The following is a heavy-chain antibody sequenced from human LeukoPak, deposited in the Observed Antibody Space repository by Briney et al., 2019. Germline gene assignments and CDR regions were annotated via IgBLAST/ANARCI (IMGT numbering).Heavy chain of an antibody. CDR3: ARANGVLFDI. CDR1: GGSISNNY. D-gene: IGHD1-1*01. CDR2: IYTSGTT. Sequence: PSETLSLTCTVSGGSISNNYWSWIRQPAGKGLEYIGHIYTSGTTNYNPSLKSRVTTSVDTSKNQFSLKLSSVTAADTAVYYCARANGVLFDIWGQGTMVTVSS. V-gene: IGHV4-4*07. J-gene: IGHJ3*02.